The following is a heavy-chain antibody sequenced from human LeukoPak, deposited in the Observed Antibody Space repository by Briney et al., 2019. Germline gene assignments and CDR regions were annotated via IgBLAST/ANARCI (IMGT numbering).Heavy chain of an antibody. D-gene: IGHD2-15*01. CDR2: ISSSSSYI. Sequence: GGSLRLSCAASGFTFSSYSMNWVRQAPGKGLEWVSSISSSSSYIYYADSVKGRFTISRDNAKNSLYLQMNSLRAEDTAVYYCARVLVVAATGDDYWGQGTLVTVSS. J-gene: IGHJ4*02. CDR1: GFTFSSYS. CDR3: ARVLVVAATGDDY. V-gene: IGHV3-21*01.